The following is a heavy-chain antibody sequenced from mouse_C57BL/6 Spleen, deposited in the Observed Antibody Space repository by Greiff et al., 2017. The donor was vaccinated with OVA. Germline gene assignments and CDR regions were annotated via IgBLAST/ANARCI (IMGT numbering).Heavy chain of an antibody. Sequence: VQLQQSGAELVKPGASVKLSCKASGYTFTEYTIHWVKQRSGQGLEWIGWFYPGSGSIKYNEKFKDKATLTADKSSSTVYMELSRLTSEDSEVYCSARHEDAYYKGSSSYNARDDWGQGTSVTGSS. CDR2: FYPGSGSI. V-gene: IGHV1-62-2*01. J-gene: IGHJ4*01. CDR1: GYTFTEYT. D-gene: IGHD1-1*01. CDR3: ARHEDAYYKGSSSYNARDD.